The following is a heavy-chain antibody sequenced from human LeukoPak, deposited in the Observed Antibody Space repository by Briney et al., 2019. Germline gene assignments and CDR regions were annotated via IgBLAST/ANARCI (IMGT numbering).Heavy chain of an antibody. D-gene: IGHD3-22*01. CDR2: IRYDGSNK. Sequence: PGGSLRLSCTASGFTFCIYGMHWVLQAPGKGLEWVAFIRYDGSNKYYADSVKGRFTISRDNSKNTLYLQMNSLRVDDTAVYYCGKHSSAYERSGSYYDYWGQGTLVPVSS. V-gene: IGHV3-30*02. CDR3: GKHSSAYERSGSYYDY. CDR1: GFTFCIYG. J-gene: IGHJ4*02.